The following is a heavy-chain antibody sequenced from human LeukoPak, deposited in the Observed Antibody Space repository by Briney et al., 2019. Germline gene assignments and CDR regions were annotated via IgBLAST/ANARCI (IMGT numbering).Heavy chain of an antibody. CDR3: ARCGGPGPPYYYYMDV. D-gene: IGHD4-23*01. V-gene: IGHV4-39*07. J-gene: IGHJ6*03. Sequence: PSETLSLTCTVSGGSISSIIYYWGWIRQPPGKRLEWIGTIYYSGSTYYNPSLKSRVTISVDTSKNQFSLNLQSVTPEDTAVYYCARCGGPGPPYYYYMDVWGKGTTVTISS. CDR2: IYYSGST. CDR1: GGSISSIIYY.